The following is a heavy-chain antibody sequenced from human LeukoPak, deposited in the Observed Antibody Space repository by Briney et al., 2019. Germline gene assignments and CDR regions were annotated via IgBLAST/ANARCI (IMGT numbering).Heavy chain of an antibody. D-gene: IGHD3-22*01. Sequence: SETLSLTCTVSGGSISSYYWSWIRQPPGKGLEWIGYIYYSGSTNYNPSLKSRVTISVDTSKNQFSLKLSSVTAADTAVYYCASAHYYYDSSGSAFDIWGQGTMVTVSS. CDR1: GGSISSYY. V-gene: IGHV4-59*01. CDR2: IYYSGST. J-gene: IGHJ3*02. CDR3: ASAHYYYDSSGSAFDI.